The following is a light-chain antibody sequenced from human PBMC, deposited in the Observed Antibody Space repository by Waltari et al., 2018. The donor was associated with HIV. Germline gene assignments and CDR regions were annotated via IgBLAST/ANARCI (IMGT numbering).Light chain of an antibody. CDR1: HLGDKS. CDR2: QNS. Sequence: SYELTQPPSVSVSPGQTASITCSGDHLGDKSISWFQQRPGQSPVLVLYQNSQRPSGIPERFSGSKSGNAATLTITGTQATDEGDYYCQAWDTTTEVFGTGTKVTVL. J-gene: IGLJ1*01. CDR3: QAWDTTTEV. V-gene: IGLV3-1*01.